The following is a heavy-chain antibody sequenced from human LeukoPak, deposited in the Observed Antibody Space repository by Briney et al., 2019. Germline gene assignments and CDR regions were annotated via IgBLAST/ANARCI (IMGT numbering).Heavy chain of an antibody. CDR2: MSASSGNT. D-gene: IGHD2-21*02. CDR3: VRTPPKGDIDY. J-gene: IGHJ4*02. CDR1: GYSFTSYD. Sequence: ASVKVSCTPSGYSFTSYDTNWVRQDTGRGLDWLGWMSASSGNTGYAQKFQGRVSMTRATSISTAYLELSSLTFEDTAVYYCVRTPPKGDIDYWGQGTLVTVSS. V-gene: IGHV1-8*01.